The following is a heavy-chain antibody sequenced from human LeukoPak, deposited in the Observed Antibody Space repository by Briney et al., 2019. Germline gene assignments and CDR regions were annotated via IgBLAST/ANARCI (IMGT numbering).Heavy chain of an antibody. CDR2: ISYDGSNK. Sequence: GGSLRLSCAASGFTFSSYGMHWVRQAPGKGLEWVAVISYDGSNKYYADSVKGRFTISRDNSKNTLYLQMNSLRTEDTAVYYCAREQQYYFDYWGQRTLVTVSS. J-gene: IGHJ4*02. D-gene: IGHD1-1*01. CDR1: GFTFSSYG. V-gene: IGHV3-30*03. CDR3: AREQQYYFDY.